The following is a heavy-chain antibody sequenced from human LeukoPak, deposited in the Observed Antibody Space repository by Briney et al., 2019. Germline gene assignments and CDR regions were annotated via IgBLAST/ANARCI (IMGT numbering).Heavy chain of an antibody. CDR3: VRDRGYSNFDY. CDR2: MKEDGGEI. CDR1: GFTFSDYD. D-gene: IGHD4-11*01. V-gene: IGHV3-7*01. Sequence: GSLRLSCAASGFTFSDYDMSWVRPAPGKGLEWVANMKEDGGEINYVDSVTGRFTISRDNARGSLYLRMNSLRAEDTAVYYCVRDRGYSNFDYWGQGSLVTVSS. J-gene: IGHJ4*02.